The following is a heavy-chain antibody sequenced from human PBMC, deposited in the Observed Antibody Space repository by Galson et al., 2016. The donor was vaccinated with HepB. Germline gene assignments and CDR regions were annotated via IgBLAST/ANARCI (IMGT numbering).Heavy chain of an antibody. V-gene: IGHV1-18*04. Sequence: SVKVSCKASGYMFTDYGISWVRQAPGRGLEWLGWISAYNGNTDYAHKLQGRVTLTTDTSTSTAYMELRSLSSDDTAMYYCARDRDYYGSGENWFDPWGQGTLVTVSS. D-gene: IGHD3-10*01. CDR1: GYMFTDYG. J-gene: IGHJ5*02. CDR3: ARDRDYYGSGENWFDP. CDR2: ISAYNGNT.